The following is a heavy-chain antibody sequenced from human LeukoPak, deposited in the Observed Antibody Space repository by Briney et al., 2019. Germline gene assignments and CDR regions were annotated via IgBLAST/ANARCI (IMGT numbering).Heavy chain of an antibody. J-gene: IGHJ4*02. D-gene: IGHD3-10*01. CDR2: IKQDGSEK. V-gene: IGHV3-7*01. Sequence: GGSLRLSCAASGFTFDTYWMSWVRQVPGKGLEWVANIKQDGSEKYYVDSVKGRFTISRDNAKNSLYLQMNSLRAEDTAVYYCARGIGMVRGVKYYFDYWGQGTLVTVSS. CDR3: ARGIGMVRGVKYYFDY. CDR1: GFTFDTYW.